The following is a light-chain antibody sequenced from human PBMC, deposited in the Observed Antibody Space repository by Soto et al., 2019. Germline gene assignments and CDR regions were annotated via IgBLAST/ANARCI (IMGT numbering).Light chain of an antibody. J-gene: IGKJ4*01. CDR3: QQLYSHPLT. Sequence: DIQMTQSPSSLSASVGARVPITCRASQGITSYLAWYQQRPGKAPGLLIYSASTLQSGVPSRFSGSGYGTDFSLTISNLQPEDFATYYCQQLYSHPLTFGGGTKVDIK. CDR1: QGITSY. V-gene: IGKV1-9*01. CDR2: SAS.